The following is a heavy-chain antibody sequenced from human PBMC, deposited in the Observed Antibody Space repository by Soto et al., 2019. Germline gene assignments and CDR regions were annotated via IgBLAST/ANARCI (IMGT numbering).Heavy chain of an antibody. V-gene: IGHV4-4*02. Sequence: QVQLQESGPGLVKPSGTLSLTCAVSGGSISSSNWWRWVRLPPGKGLEWIGEIYHSGSTNYNPSLKSRVTISVDKSKNQFSLKLSTVTAADTAVYYCARAGSGSSWLWGNYIDYWGQGTLVTVSS. CDR1: GGSISSSNW. D-gene: IGHD6-13*01. J-gene: IGHJ4*02. CDR2: IYHSGST. CDR3: ARAGSGSSWLWGNYIDY.